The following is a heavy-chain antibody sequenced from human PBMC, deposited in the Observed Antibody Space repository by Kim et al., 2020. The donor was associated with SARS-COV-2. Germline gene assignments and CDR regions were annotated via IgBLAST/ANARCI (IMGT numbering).Heavy chain of an antibody. D-gene: IGHD3-16*01. CDR3: ARGAPYYYYMDV. V-gene: IGHV1-3*01. Sequence: KYSPKFPGRVTITRDTAARPAYMELSSLRAEDTAVYYCARGAPYYYYMDVWGKGTTVTVSS. J-gene: IGHJ6*03.